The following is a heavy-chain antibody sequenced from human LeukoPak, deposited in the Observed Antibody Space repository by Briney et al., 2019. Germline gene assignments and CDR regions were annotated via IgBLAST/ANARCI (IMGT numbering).Heavy chain of an antibody. CDR2: ISSSGSTI. J-gene: IGHJ6*02. V-gene: IGHV3-11*01. Sequence: PGGSLRLSCAASGFTFSDYYMSWIRQAPGKGLEWVSYISSSGSTIYYADSVKGRFTISRDNAKNSLYLQMNSLRAEDTAVYYCARRTTVTDVERDYYYGMDVWGQGTTVTVSS. D-gene: IGHD4-17*01. CDR3: ARRTTVTDVERDYYYGMDV. CDR1: GFTFSDYY.